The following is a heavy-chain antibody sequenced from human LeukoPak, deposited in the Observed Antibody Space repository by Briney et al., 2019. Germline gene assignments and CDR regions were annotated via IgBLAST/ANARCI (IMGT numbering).Heavy chain of an antibody. CDR1: GFTFSSYA. J-gene: IGHJ4*02. V-gene: IGHV3-30*04. CDR2: ISFDVTKE. CDR3: TTWIQKFFSDY. D-gene: IGHD5-18*01. Sequence: GGSLRLSCAASGFTFSSYAMAWVRQPPGKGLEWVSMISFDVTKEDYADSVRGRFTISRDNSKNTLYLQMNNLRVEDSAVYYCTTWIQKFFSDYWGQGTLVSVSS.